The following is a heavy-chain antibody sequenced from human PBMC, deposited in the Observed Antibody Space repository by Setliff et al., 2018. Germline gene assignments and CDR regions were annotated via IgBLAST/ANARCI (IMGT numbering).Heavy chain of an antibody. J-gene: IGHJ5*01. Sequence: GGSLRLSCAASGFSFYNYDMNWVRQAPGKGLEWISYISSRTNTMYYADSVKGRFTISRDNAKTSLYLQMDSLRAEDTAVYFCARSPGWIPWFDSWGQGTLVTVSS. CDR3: ARSPGWIPWFDS. D-gene: IGHD5-18*01. CDR2: ISSRTNTM. V-gene: IGHV3-48*04. CDR1: GFSFYNYD.